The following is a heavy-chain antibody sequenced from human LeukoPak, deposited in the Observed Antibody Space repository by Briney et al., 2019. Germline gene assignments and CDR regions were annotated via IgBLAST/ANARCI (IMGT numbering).Heavy chain of an antibody. D-gene: IGHD3-9*01. V-gene: IGHV3-43*01. CDR3: AKDYDILTGYVGNWFDP. Sequence: QTGGSLRLSCAASGFNFDDYTMHWVRQTPGKGLEWVSLISWDGSGTYYADSVKGRFTVSRDNSKNTLYLQMNSLRAEDTAVYYCAKDYDILTGYVGNWFDPWGQGTLVTVSS. CDR2: ISWDGSGT. J-gene: IGHJ5*02. CDR1: GFNFDDYT.